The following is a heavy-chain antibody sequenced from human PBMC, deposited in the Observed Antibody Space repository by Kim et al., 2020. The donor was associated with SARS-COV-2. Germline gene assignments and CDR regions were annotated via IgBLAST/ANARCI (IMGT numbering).Heavy chain of an antibody. CDR2: IYYSGST. Sequence: SETLSLTCTVSGGSISSSSYYWGWIRQPPGKGLEWIGSIYYSGSTYYNPSLKSRVTISVDTSKNQFSLKLSSVTAADTAVYYCARPPIAAAGLTPWFDPWGQGTLVTVSS. J-gene: IGHJ5*02. CDR1: GGSISSSSYY. D-gene: IGHD6-13*01. V-gene: IGHV4-39*01. CDR3: ARPPIAAAGLTPWFDP.